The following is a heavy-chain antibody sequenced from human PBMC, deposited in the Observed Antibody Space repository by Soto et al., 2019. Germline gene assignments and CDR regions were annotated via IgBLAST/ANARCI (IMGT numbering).Heavy chain of an antibody. D-gene: IGHD2-15*01. CDR2: IIPIFGTA. CDR1: GGTFSSYA. J-gene: IGHJ4*02. Sequence: QVQLVQSGAEVKKPGSSVKVSCKASGGTFSSYAISWVRQAPGQGLEWMGGIIPIFGTANYAQKFQGRVTITADKSTSTAYMELSSLRSEDTAVYYCARVQIGYCSGGSCYMGDLGYNWGQGTLVTVSS. V-gene: IGHV1-69*06. CDR3: ARVQIGYCSGGSCYMGDLGYN.